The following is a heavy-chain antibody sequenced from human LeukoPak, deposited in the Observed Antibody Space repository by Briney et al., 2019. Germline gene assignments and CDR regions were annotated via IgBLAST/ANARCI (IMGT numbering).Heavy chain of an antibody. V-gene: IGHV1-2*02. CDR3: ARDYSGYPELWCFDY. CDR1: GYTFTGYY. CDR2: INPNSGGT. D-gene: IGHD5-12*01. Sequence: ASVKVSCKASGYTFTGYYMHWVRQAPGQGLQWMGWINPNSGGTHYAQKFQGRVTMTRDTSISTAYMELSRLRSDDTAVYYCARDYSGYPELWCFDYWGQGTLVTVSS. J-gene: IGHJ4*02.